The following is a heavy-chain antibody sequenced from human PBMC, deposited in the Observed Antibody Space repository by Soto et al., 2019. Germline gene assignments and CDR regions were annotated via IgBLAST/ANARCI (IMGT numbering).Heavy chain of an antibody. V-gene: IGHV1-18*01. Sequence: ASVKVSCKASGYTFTSYGISWVRQAPGQGLEWMGWISAYNGNTNYAQKLQGRVTMTTDTSTSTAYMELRSLRSDDTAVYYCAIYYYDSSGYRWIDPWGQGTLVTVSS. D-gene: IGHD3-22*01. CDR1: GYTFTSYG. CDR2: ISAYNGNT. J-gene: IGHJ5*02. CDR3: AIYYYDSSGYRWIDP.